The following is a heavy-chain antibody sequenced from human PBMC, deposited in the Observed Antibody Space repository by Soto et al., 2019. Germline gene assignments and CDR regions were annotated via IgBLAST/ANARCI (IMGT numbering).Heavy chain of an antibody. CDR2: TYYRSKWYN. D-gene: IGHD6-13*01. J-gene: IGHJ5*02. CDR3: ARGIAAGRRDWLDP. CDR1: GDSVSSNSAA. V-gene: IGHV6-1*01. Sequence: PSHTLSLTCVISGDSVSSNSAAWNWIRQSPSRGLEWLGRTYYRSKWYNDYAVSVRSRITINPDTSKNQFSLQLNSVTPEDTAVYYCARGIAAGRRDWLDPWVQGTMVTVSA.